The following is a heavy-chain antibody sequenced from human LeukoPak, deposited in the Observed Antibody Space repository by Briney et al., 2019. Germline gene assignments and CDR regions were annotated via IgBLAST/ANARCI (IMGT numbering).Heavy chain of an antibody. CDR1: GFTFSSYA. CDR2: ISYDGSNK. CDR3: AKGVAPWYFDY. Sequence: GRSLRLSCAASGFTFSSYAMHWVRQAPGKGLEWVAVISYDGSNKYYADSVKGRFTISRDNSKNTLYLQMNSLRAEDTALYYCAKGVAPWYFDYWGQGTLDTVSS. V-gene: IGHV3-30-3*01. J-gene: IGHJ4*02. D-gene: IGHD3-3*01.